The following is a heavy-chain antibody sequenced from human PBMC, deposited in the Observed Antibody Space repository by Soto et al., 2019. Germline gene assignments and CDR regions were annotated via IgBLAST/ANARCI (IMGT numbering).Heavy chain of an antibody. CDR3: ARGQRFSDWFDP. CDR2: VYSSGGT. V-gene: IGHV4-4*07. J-gene: IGHJ5*02. D-gene: IGHD3-3*01. CDR1: GGSMTSYY. Sequence: SETLSLTCTVSGGSMTSYYWTWIRQPAGKGLEWIGRVYSSGGTHYNPSLKSRVTISLDTSKNQFSLRLLSVTDADTAVYFCARGQRFSDWFDPWGQGTLVTVPQ.